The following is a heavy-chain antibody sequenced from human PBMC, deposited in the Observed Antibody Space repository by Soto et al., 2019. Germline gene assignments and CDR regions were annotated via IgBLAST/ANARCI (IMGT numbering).Heavy chain of an antibody. Sequence: SETLTLTCAVSGGSFSVYYWSWIRQPPGKGLEWIGENDRIGNTNYNPSLKSRVTISVDTSKNHFSLKVSSVIAADTAVYYCAREGRNTIFGVVRYGMDVWGQGTTVTVSS. CDR1: GGSFSVYY. V-gene: IGHV4-34*01. CDR3: AREGRNTIFGVVRYGMDV. CDR2: NDRIGNT. D-gene: IGHD3-3*01. J-gene: IGHJ6*02.